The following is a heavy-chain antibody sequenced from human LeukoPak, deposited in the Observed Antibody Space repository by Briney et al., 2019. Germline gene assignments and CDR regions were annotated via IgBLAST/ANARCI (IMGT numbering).Heavy chain of an antibody. J-gene: IGHJ4*02. CDR2: INPSGGST. CDR1: GYTFTNYY. V-gene: IGHV1-46*01. D-gene: IGHD5-18*01. Sequence: ASVKVSCKASGYTFTNYYIHWVRQSPGQGLEWMAIINPSGGSTSHAQKFQGRVTMTRDTSTSTVYMELSSLRSEDTAVYYCARTGGYSYGDSGHFDYLGQGTLVTVSS. CDR3: ARTGGYSYGDSGHFDY.